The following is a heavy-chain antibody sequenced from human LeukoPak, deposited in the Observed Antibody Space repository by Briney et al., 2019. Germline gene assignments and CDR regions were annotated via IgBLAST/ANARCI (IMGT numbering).Heavy chain of an antibody. CDR2: FDPEDGET. D-gene: IGHD3-22*01. J-gene: IGHJ4*02. Sequence: ASVKVSCTVSGYTLTEFSMYWVRQAPGKGLEWMGGFDPEDGETFYAQKFQGRVTMTEDTSTDTAYMELSSLRSEDTAVYYCATTYYYDSSGYYRLDYWGQGTLVSVSS. V-gene: IGHV1-24*01. CDR3: ATTYYYDSSGYYRLDY. CDR1: GYTLTEFS.